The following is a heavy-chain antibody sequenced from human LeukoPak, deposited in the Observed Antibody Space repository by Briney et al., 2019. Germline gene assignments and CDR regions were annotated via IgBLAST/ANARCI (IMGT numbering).Heavy chain of an antibody. Sequence: ASVKVSCKASGYTFTSYYMHWVRQAPGQGLEWMGIINPSGGSTSYAQKFQGRVTMTRDMSTSTVYMELSSLRSEDTAVYYCARAPLYDILTGAFDYWGQGTLVTVSS. J-gene: IGHJ4*02. V-gene: IGHV1-46*01. D-gene: IGHD3-9*01. CDR3: ARAPLYDILTGAFDY. CDR2: INPSGGST. CDR1: GYTFTSYY.